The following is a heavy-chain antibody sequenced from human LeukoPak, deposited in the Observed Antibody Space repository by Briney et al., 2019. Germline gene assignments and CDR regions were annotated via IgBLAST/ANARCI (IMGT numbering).Heavy chain of an antibody. Sequence: SGGSLRLSCAASGFTFSSYAMSWVRQAPGKGLEWVSAISGSGGSTYYADSVKGRFTISRDNSKNTLYLQMNSLRAEDTAVYYCARGPVRKKPGTTANDAFEIWGQGTMVTVSS. CDR3: ARGPVRKKPGTTANDAFEI. CDR1: GFTFSSYA. CDR2: ISGSGGST. V-gene: IGHV3-23*01. D-gene: IGHD1-1*01. J-gene: IGHJ3*02.